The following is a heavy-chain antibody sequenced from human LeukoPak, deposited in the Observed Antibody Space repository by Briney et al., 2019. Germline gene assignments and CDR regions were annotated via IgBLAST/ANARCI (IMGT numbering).Heavy chain of an antibody. CDR3: ASIAVAAHYFDY. V-gene: IGHV1-2*02. CDR1: GYTFTGYY. CDR2: INPNSGGT. J-gene: IGHJ4*02. Sequence: GASVKVSCKASGYTFTGYYIHWVRQAPGQGLEWMGWINPNSGGTKYAQKFQGRVTMTRDTSISTAYMEQSRLRSDDTAVYYCASIAVAAHYFDYWGQGTLVSVSS. D-gene: IGHD6-19*01.